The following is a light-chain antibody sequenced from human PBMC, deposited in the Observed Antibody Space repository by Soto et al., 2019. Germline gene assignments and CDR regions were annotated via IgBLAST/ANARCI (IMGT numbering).Light chain of an antibody. CDR1: QSISSY. Sequence: DIQMTQSPSSLSASVGDRVTITCRASQSISSYLNWYKQKPGKAPKLLIYGASSLQSGGPSRFSGGGSGTDFALTISSLQPEDFATYYCEQSYSTSIFTFGPGTKVDIK. CDR2: GAS. V-gene: IGKV1-39*01. J-gene: IGKJ3*01. CDR3: EQSYSTSIFT.